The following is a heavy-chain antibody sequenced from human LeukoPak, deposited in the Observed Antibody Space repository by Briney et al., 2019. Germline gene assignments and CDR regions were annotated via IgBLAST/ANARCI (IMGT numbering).Heavy chain of an antibody. CDR3: ARSPMVGYYYGMDV. Sequence: AETLTLLCTLSVHLNQLYYERCLPHSPGKGLEWLGHIYYSGSTIHNPSLKSRVTISGDTSKKQFSLKLSSVTAADTAVYYCARSPMVGYYYGMDVWGKGTPVTVSS. V-gene: IGHV4-59*13. D-gene: IGHD3-10*02. CDR2: IYYSGST. CDR1: VHLNQLYY. J-gene: IGHJ6*04.